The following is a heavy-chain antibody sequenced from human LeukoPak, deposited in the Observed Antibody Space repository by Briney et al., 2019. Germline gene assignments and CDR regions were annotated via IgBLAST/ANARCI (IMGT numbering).Heavy chain of an antibody. J-gene: IGHJ4*02. CDR1: GFTFSSYG. D-gene: IGHD3-10*01. V-gene: IGHV3-30*02. CDR3: AKPHLGGITMVRGATYYFDY. CDR2: IRYDGSNK. Sequence: GGSLRLSCAASGFTFSSYGMHWVRQAPGKGLEWVAFIRYDGSNKYYADSVKGRFTISRDNSKNTLYLQMNGLRAEDTAVYYCAKPHLGGITMVRGATYYFDYWGQGTLVTVSS.